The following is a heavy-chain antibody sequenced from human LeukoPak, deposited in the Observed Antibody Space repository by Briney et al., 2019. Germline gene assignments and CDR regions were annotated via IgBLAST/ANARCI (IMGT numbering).Heavy chain of an antibody. CDR1: GFTFSSYA. V-gene: IGHV3-23*01. CDR2: TSGSGGST. Sequence: GGSLRLSCAASGFTFSSYAMSWVRQAPGKGLEWVSATSGSGGSTYYADSVKGWFTISRDNSKNTLYLQMNSLRAEDTAVYYCAKLHDYGDYYFDYWGQGTLVTVSS. J-gene: IGHJ4*02. CDR3: AKLHDYGDYYFDY. D-gene: IGHD4-17*01.